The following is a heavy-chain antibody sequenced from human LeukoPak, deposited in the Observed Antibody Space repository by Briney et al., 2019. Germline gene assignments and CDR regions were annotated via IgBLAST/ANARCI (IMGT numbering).Heavy chain of an antibody. D-gene: IGHD6-13*01. Sequence: PGGSLRLSCAASGFTFTAYTINWVRQAPGKGLEWVSYISGSTTDIYYADSVKGRFTISRDNAKRSVYLQMNSLGVEDTAVYYCARAGPSSSWHQFDYWGQGTLVTVSS. V-gene: IGHV3-21*01. CDR1: GFTFTAYT. CDR2: ISGSTTDI. CDR3: ARAGPSSSWHQFDY. J-gene: IGHJ4*02.